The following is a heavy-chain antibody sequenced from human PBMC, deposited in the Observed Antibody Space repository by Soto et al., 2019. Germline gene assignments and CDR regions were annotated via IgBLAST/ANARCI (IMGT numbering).Heavy chain of an antibody. J-gene: IGHJ4*02. D-gene: IGHD6-6*01. CDR2: ITRSADLS. CDR3: ASFSSSSGLGGYSGLNDY. Sequence: GGSLRLSCEASGFDFSSYSITWVRQAPGKGLEYVSGITRSADLSFYADSVRGRFTVSRDNFKNTAYLEMNNLRVEDTAVYYCASFSSSSGLGGYSGLNDYWGQGTLVTVSS. V-gene: IGHV3-23*01. CDR1: GFDFSSYS.